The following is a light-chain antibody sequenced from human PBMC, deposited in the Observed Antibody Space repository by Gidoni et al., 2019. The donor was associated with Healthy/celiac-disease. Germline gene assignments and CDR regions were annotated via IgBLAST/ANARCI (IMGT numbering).Light chain of an antibody. V-gene: IGKV3-11*01. CDR2: DAS. CDR3: QQRSNWPSIT. Sequence: LSLSPGERATLSCRASQSVSSYLAWYQQKPGQAPRLLIYDASNRATGIPARFSGSGSGTDFTLTISSLEPEDFAVYYCQQRSNWPSITFGQGTRLEIK. J-gene: IGKJ5*01. CDR1: QSVSSY.